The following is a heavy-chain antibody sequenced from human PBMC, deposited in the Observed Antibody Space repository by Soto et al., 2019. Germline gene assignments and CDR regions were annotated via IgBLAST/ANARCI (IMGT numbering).Heavy chain of an antibody. CDR2: ISAYNGNT. Sequence: QVQLVQSGAEVKKPGASVKVSCKASGYTFTSYGISWVRQAPGQGLEWMGWISAYNGNTNYAQKLQGRVTITTDTSTSASNMVRRLMRSDATAVYCGARGSRVGSGSYSDYWGQGTLVTVSS. CDR1: GYTFTSYG. CDR3: ARGSRVGSGSYSDY. V-gene: IGHV1-18*01. J-gene: IGHJ4*02. D-gene: IGHD3-10*01.